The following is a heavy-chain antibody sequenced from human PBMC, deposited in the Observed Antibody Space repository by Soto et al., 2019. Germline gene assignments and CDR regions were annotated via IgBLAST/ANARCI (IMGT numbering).Heavy chain of an antibody. CDR3: ARVKCSSTSCYYYYGMDV. V-gene: IGHV3-30-3*01. Sequence: GGSLRLSCAASGLTFSSYAMHWVRQAPGKGLEWVAVISYDGSNKYYADSVKGRFTISRDNSKNTLYLQMNSLRAEDTAVYYCARVKCSSTSCYYYYGMDVWGQGTTVTVSS. J-gene: IGHJ6*02. CDR2: ISYDGSNK. D-gene: IGHD2-2*01. CDR1: GLTFSSYA.